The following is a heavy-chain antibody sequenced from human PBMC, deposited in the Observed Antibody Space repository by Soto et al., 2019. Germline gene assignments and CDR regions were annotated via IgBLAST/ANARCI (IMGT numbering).Heavy chain of an antibody. J-gene: IGHJ6*02. CDR3: ARRLSTVLNHNYYGLDV. CDR2: IYYSGST. Sequence: SETLSVTWTVSGDSISRGSYYWGWIRQPPGKGLEWIGSIYYSGSTYYNPSLKSRVTISVDTSKTQFSLTLTSVTAADTAVYYCARRLSTVLNHNYYGLDVWGQGTTVTVS. V-gene: IGHV4-39*01. CDR1: GDSISRGSYY. D-gene: IGHD4-17*01.